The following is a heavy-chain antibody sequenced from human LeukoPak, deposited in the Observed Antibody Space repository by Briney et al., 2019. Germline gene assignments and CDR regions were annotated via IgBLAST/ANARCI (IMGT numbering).Heavy chain of an antibody. CDR2: ISGDGGST. CDR3: AKDIYYYDSSGLFQH. CDR1: GFTFSSYA. Sequence: GGSLRLSCAASGFTFSSYAMNWVRQAPGKGLEWVSLISGDGGSTYYADSVKGRFTISRDNSKNSLYLQMNSLRTEDTALYYCAKDIYYYDSSGLFQHWGQGTLVTVSS. J-gene: IGHJ1*01. D-gene: IGHD3-22*01. V-gene: IGHV3-43*02.